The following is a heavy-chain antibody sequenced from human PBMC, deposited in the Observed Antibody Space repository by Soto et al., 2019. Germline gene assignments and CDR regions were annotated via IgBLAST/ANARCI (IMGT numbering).Heavy chain of an antibody. CDR2: ISSSGTTI. D-gene: IGHD3-10*01. Sequence: PGGSLRLSCEASGFTFSPYEMNWVRQAPGKGLEWVSYISSSGTTIYYADSVKGRFTISRDNAKNSLYLQMNSLRVEDTAVYYCARDVLQWFGEIPFPFDFWGQGTLVTVSS. CDR3: ARDVLQWFGEIPFPFDF. CDR1: GFTFSPYE. J-gene: IGHJ4*02. V-gene: IGHV3-48*03.